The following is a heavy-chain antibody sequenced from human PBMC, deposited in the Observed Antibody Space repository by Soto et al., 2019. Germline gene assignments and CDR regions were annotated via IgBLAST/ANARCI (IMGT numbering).Heavy chain of an antibody. J-gene: IGHJ4*02. CDR2: ISGYNGNT. CDR3: ARGAHGSGYAVY. Sequence: QVRLVQSGTEVKKPGASVKVSCRTSGYTFTTYGINWVRQAPGQGLEWMGWISGYNGNTNYPQKFQGRVTMTTDTFTSTVFMELRGLTSDDTAVYYCARGAHGSGYAVYWGQGTLVTVSS. CDR1: GYTFTTYG. V-gene: IGHV1-18*01. D-gene: IGHD3-3*01.